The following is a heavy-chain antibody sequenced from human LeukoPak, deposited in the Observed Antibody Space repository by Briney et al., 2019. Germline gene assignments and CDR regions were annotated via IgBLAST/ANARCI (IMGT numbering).Heavy chain of an antibody. CDR3: ARLDIDAFDI. Sequence: GGSLRLSCAASGFTFSSYAMSWVRQAPGKGLEWVSYISSSGSTIYYADSVKGRFTISRDNAKNSLYLQMNSLRAEDTAVYYCARLDIDAFDIWGQGTMVTVSS. CDR2: ISSSGSTI. J-gene: IGHJ3*02. V-gene: IGHV3-48*03. CDR1: GFTFSSYA. D-gene: IGHD2-15*01.